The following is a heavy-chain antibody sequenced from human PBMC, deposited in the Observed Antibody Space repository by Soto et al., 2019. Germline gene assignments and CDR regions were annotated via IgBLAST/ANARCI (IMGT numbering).Heavy chain of an antibody. CDR2: IIPMSGTS. CDR3: ARGAQLWSYFDY. D-gene: IGHD3-10*01. J-gene: IGHJ4*02. Sequence: SVKVSCKASGGTFSSYGISWVRQAPGQGLEWMGGIIPMSGTSKYAQKFQGRVTITADEPTSTAYMDLSSLRSEDTAVYFCARGAQLWSYFDYWGQGTLVTVSS. V-gene: IGHV1-69*13. CDR1: GGTFSSYG.